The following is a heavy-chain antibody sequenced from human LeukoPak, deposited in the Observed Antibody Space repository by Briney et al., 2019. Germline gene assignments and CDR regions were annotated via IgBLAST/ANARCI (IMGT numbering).Heavy chain of an antibody. CDR3: AKSSGWLVYDYYFDY. Sequence: PGGSLRLPCAASGFAFSSYAMSWVSQAPGKGLEWVSAISGSGGSTYYADSVKGRFTISRDNSKNTLYLQMNSLRAEDTAVYYCAKSSGWLVYDYYFDYWGQGTLVTVSS. D-gene: IGHD6-19*01. V-gene: IGHV3-23*01. J-gene: IGHJ4*02. CDR1: GFAFSSYA. CDR2: ISGSGGST.